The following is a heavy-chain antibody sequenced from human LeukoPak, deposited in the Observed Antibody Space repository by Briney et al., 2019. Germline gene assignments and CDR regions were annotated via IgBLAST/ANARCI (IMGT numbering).Heavy chain of an antibody. Sequence: GESLTISCRGSGYSFTSYWIGGVRQMPGKGLEWMGIIYPGDSDTRYSPSFQGQVTISADKSISTAYLQWSTLKASDTAMYYCARVPRRSSGWYYFDYWGQGTLVTVSS. CDR2: IYPGDSDT. V-gene: IGHV5-51*03. CDR3: ARVPRRSSGWYYFDY. J-gene: IGHJ4*02. CDR1: GYSFTSYW. D-gene: IGHD6-19*01.